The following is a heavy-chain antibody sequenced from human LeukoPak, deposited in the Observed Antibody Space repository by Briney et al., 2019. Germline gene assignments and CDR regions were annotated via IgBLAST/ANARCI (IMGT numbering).Heavy chain of an antibody. CDR3: ARAPNYDFWSGYLDY. Sequence: SETLSLTCTVSGGSISSSSYYWGWIRQPPGNGLEWIGSIYYSGSTYYNPSLKSRVIISVDTSKNHFSLKLSSVTAADTAVYYCARAPNYDFWSGYLDYWGQGTLVTVSS. CDR1: GGSISSSSYY. CDR2: IYYSGST. D-gene: IGHD3-3*01. V-gene: IGHV4-39*02. J-gene: IGHJ4*02.